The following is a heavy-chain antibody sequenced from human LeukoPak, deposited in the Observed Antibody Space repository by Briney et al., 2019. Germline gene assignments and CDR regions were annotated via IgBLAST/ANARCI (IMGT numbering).Heavy chain of an antibody. J-gene: IGHJ5*02. CDR3: AAGSLGYCSGGSCYSGGEFDP. CDR1: GYTLTELS. V-gene: IGHV1-24*01. Sequence: ASVKVSCKVSGYTLTELSMHWVRQAPGKGLGWMGGFDPEDGETIYAQKFQGRVTMTEDTSTDTAYMELSSLRSEDTAVYYCAAGSLGYCSGGSCYSGGEFDPWGQGTLVTVSS. CDR2: FDPEDGET. D-gene: IGHD2-15*01.